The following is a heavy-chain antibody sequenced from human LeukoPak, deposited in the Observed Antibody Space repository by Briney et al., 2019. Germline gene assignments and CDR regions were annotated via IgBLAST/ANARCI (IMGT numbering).Heavy chain of an antibody. D-gene: IGHD2-15*01. CDR3: AKDYCSGGNCYSGQDV. CDR2: ISGSGGGT. Sequence: GGSLRLSCAASEFAFSNYAMTWVRQAPGKTLEWVSAISGSGGGTYYADSVKGRFTISRGNSKNTLYLQMNSLRAEDTAVYYCAKDYCSGGNCYSGQDVWGQGTTVTVSS. CDR1: EFAFSNYA. V-gene: IGHV3-23*01. J-gene: IGHJ6*02.